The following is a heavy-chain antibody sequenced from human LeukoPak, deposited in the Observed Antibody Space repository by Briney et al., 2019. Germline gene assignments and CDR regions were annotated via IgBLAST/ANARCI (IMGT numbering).Heavy chain of an antibody. Sequence: PGGSLRLSCAASGFTFSSYAMSWVRQAPGMGLEWVPAISGSGGSTYYADSVKGRFTISRDNSKNTLYLQMNSLRAEDTAVYYCASCSSTSCLNNWFDPWGQGTLVTVSS. V-gene: IGHV3-23*01. CDR3: ASCSSTSCLNNWFDP. CDR1: GFTFSSYA. J-gene: IGHJ5*02. D-gene: IGHD2-2*01. CDR2: ISGSGGST.